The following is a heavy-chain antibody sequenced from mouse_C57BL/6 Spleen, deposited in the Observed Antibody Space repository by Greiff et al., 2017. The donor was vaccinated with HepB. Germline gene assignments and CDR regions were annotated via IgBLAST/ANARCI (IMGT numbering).Heavy chain of an antibody. CDR1: GYTFTSYW. J-gene: IGHJ1*03. V-gene: IGHV1-55*01. Sequence: VQLQQPGAELVKPGASVKMSCKASGYTFTSYWITWVKQRPGQGLEWIGDIYPGSGSTNYNEKFKSKATLTVDTSSSTAYMQLSSLTSEDSAVYYCAREGYYEFFRYFDVWGTGTTVTVSS. CDR2: IYPGSGST. CDR3: AREGYYEFFRYFDV. D-gene: IGHD2-4*01.